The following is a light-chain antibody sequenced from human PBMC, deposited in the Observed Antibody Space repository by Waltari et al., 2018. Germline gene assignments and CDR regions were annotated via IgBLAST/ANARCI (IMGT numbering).Light chain of an antibody. CDR3: YSTTDNNLGV. J-gene: IGLJ1*01. CDR2: QHS. V-gene: IGLV3-27*01. CDR1: MLPKKY. Sequence: SSELTQPSSVSVSPGQTARITCSGDMLPKKYTRWFQQNPGQAPVVVLYQHSARPSGVPERLYGSSSGTTVTLTISGAKVEDEADYYCYSTTDNNLGVFGPGTRVTVL.